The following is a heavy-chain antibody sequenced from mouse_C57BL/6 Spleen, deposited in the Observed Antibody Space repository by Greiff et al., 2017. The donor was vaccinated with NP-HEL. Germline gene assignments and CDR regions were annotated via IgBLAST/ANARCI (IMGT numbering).Heavy chain of an antibody. Sequence: EVKLVESGGDLVKPGGSLKLSCAASGFTFSSYGMSWVRQTPDKRLEWVATISSGGSYTYYPDSVKGRFTISRDNAKNTLYLQMSSLKSEDTAMYYCARAGLRTNYYAMDYWGQGTSVTVSS. D-gene: IGHD2-4*01. CDR1: GFTFSSYG. J-gene: IGHJ4*01. V-gene: IGHV5-6*02. CDR3: ARAGLRTNYYAMDY. CDR2: ISSGGSYT.